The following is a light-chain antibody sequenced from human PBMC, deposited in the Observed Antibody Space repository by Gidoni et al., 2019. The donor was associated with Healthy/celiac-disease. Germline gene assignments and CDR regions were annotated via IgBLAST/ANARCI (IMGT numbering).Light chain of an antibody. J-gene: IGLJ1*01. V-gene: IGLV1-40*01. Sequence: QSVLTQPPSVSGAPGPRVTISCTGSSSNIGAGYDVHWYQQLPGTAPKLHIYGNSNRPSGVPDRFSGSKSGTSASLAISGLQAEDEADYYCQSYDSSLSGSYVFGTGTKVTVL. CDR3: QSYDSSLSGSYV. CDR2: GNS. CDR1: SSNIGAGYD.